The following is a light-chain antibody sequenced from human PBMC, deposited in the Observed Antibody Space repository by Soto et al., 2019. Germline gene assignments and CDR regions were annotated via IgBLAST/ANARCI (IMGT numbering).Light chain of an antibody. CDR2: DVS. CDR1: QSVSSN. Sequence: EIVMTQSPATLSVSPGERATLSCRASQSVSSNFAWYQQRPAQAPRLLIYDVSTRATGVPTRFSGSGSGTEFTLTISSLQSEDFAVYYCQQYHDWPHTFGGGTRVEIK. V-gene: IGKV3D-15*01. J-gene: IGKJ4*01. CDR3: QQYHDWPHT.